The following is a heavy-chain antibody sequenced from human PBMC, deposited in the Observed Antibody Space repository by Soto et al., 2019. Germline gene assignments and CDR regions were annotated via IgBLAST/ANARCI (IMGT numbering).Heavy chain of an antibody. Sequence: SLRLSCAASGFSFSGYWMHWVRQTPGKGLVWVSRINGDGTTTTYADSVKGRFTISRDTAKNMLHLQMNSLRVEDTAVYYCVREGAVYCTTTTCLRPFDYWGQGTLVTVSS. V-gene: IGHV3-74*01. D-gene: IGHD2-2*01. J-gene: IGHJ4*02. CDR2: INGDGTTT. CDR1: GFSFSGYW. CDR3: VREGAVYCTTTTCLRPFDY.